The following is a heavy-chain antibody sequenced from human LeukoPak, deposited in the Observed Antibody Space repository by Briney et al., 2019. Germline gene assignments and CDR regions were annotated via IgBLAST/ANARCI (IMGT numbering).Heavy chain of an antibody. D-gene: IGHD3-9*01. CDR3: TRYYDILTGYYTDY. Sequence: GGSLRLSCTASGFTFGDYAMSWVRQAPGKGLEWVGFIISKAYGGTTEYAASVKGRFTISRDDSKSIAHLQMNSLKTEDTAVYYCTRYYDILTGYYTDYWGQGTLVTVSS. V-gene: IGHV3-49*04. J-gene: IGHJ4*02. CDR1: GFTFGDYA. CDR2: IISKAYGGTT.